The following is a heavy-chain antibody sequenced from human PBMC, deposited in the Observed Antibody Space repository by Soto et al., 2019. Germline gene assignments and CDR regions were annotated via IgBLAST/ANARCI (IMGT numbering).Heavy chain of an antibody. V-gene: IGHV3-30*03. CDR2: ISYDGSNK. CDR1: GFTFSSYG. J-gene: IGHJ4*02. D-gene: IGHD3-22*01. CDR3: ARGGVQYYDSSGYPADY. Sequence: GGSTRLSCAASGFTFSSYGVHWVRQDPGKGLEWVAVISYDGSNKYYADSVKGRFTISRDNSKNTLYLQMNSLRAEDTAVYYCARGGVQYYDSSGYPADYWGQGTLVTVSS.